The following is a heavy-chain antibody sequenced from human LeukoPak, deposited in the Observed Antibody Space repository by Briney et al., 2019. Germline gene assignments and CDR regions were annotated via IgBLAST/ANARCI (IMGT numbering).Heavy chain of an antibody. Sequence: PGGSLRLSCAASGFTFSDYYMSWLRQAPGKGLEWVSYISSSGSTIYYADSVKGRFTISRDNAKNSLYLQMNSLRAEDTAVYYCARKDLRKWELRGAFDIWGQGTMVTVPP. D-gene: IGHD1-26*01. J-gene: IGHJ3*02. CDR2: ISSSGSTI. V-gene: IGHV3-11*01. CDR3: ARKDLRKWELRGAFDI. CDR1: GFTFSDYY.